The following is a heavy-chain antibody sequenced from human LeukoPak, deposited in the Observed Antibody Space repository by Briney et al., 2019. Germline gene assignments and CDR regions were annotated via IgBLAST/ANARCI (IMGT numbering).Heavy chain of an antibody. J-gene: IGHJ3*02. D-gene: IGHD1-26*01. V-gene: IGHV4-34*01. CDR3: ARETVGWELRRGGAFDI. CDR2: INHSGST. Sequence: SETLSLTCAVYGGSFSGYYWSWIRQPPGKGLEWIGEINHSGSTNYNPSLKSRVTISVDTSKNQFSLKLSSVTAADTAVYYCARETVGWELRRGGAFDIWGQGTMDTVSS. CDR1: GGSFSGYY.